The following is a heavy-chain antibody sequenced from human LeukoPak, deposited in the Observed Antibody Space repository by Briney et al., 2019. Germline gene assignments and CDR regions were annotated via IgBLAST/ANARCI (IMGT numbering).Heavy chain of an antibody. V-gene: IGHV3-23*01. Sequence: GGSLRLSCAASGFTFSSYAMSWVRQAPGKGLEWVSVISGSGGTTYYADSVKGRFTISRDSSKNTLYLQMNSLRAEDTAVYYCAKVSGGGLYYGGMDVWGQGTTVTVSS. CDR1: GFTFSSYA. D-gene: IGHD1-14*01. J-gene: IGHJ6*02. CDR2: ISGSGGTT. CDR3: AKVSGGGLYYGGMDV.